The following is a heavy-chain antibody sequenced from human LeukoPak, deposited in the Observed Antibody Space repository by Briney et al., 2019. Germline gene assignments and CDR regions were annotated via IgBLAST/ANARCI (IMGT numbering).Heavy chain of an antibody. V-gene: IGHV1-69*05. Sequence: GASVKVSCKASGGTFSSYAISWVRQAPGQGLEWMGGIIPIFGTANYAQKFQGRVTITTDESTSTAYMELSSLRFEDTAVYYCARVYCSGGSCYDGRFDYWGQGTLVTVSS. D-gene: IGHD2-15*01. CDR3: ARVYCSGGSCYDGRFDY. CDR1: GGTFSSYA. J-gene: IGHJ4*02. CDR2: IIPIFGTA.